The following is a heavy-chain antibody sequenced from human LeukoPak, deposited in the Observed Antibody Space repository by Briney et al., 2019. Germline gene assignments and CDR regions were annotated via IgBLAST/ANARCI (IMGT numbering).Heavy chain of an antibody. CDR3: AREGGLSLNDFDY. V-gene: IGHV1-2*02. CDR2: IHPNSGGT. Sequence: ASVKVSCKASGYTSTGYYMHWVRQAPRQGLEWMGWIHPNSGGTNYAQKFQGRVTMTRDTSISTAYMELSRLRSDDAAVYYCAREGGLSLNDFDYWGQGTLVTVSS. D-gene: IGHD2-15*01. CDR1: GYTSTGYY. J-gene: IGHJ4*02.